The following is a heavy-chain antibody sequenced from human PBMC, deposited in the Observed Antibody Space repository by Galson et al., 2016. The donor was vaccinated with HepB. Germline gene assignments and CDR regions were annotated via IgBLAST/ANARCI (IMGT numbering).Heavy chain of an antibody. CDR3: AKPLSNDILRGSGLHV. D-gene: IGHD2-8*01. J-gene: IGHJ6*02. CDR2: INGTGTVI. Sequence: SLRLSCATSGFTFSSYGFHWVRQAPGKGLEWVSSINGTGTVIYYADSVRGRFTISRDNSKNMLYLHMSSLSPEDTAVYFCAKPLSNDILRGSGLHVWGRGTTVTVSS. CDR1: GFTFSSYG. V-gene: IGHV3-23*01.